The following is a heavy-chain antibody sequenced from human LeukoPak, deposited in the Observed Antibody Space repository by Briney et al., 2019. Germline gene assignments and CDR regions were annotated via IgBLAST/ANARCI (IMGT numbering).Heavy chain of an antibody. CDR1: GFSFSNYG. V-gene: IGHV3-30*02. CDR3: AKDRVAYCSGGSCYVPDS. Sequence: PGGSLRLSRAASGFSFSNYGFHWVRHAPGKGLEWVAFIRYDGSNEYYADSVKGRFTISRDNSKNTLYLQMNSLRAEDTAVYYCAKDRVAYCSGGSCYVPDSWGQGTLVTVSS. D-gene: IGHD2-15*01. J-gene: IGHJ5*01. CDR2: IRYDGSNE.